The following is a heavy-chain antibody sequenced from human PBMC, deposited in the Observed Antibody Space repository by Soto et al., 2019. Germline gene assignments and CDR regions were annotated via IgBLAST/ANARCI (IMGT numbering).Heavy chain of an antibody. CDR3: ARGGYDFSYYYYYGMDV. CDR1: GGSISSGDYY. Sequence: PSETLSLICTVSGGSISSGDYYWSWIRQPPGKGLEWIGYIYYSGSTYYNPSLKSRVTISVDTSKNQFSLKLSSVTAADTAVYYCARGGYDFSYYYYYGMDVWGQGTTVTVSS. D-gene: IGHD3-3*01. V-gene: IGHV4-30-4*01. J-gene: IGHJ6*02. CDR2: IYYSGST.